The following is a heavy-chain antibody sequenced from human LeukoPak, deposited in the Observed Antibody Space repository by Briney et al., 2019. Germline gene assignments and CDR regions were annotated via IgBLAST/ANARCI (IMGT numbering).Heavy chain of an antibody. D-gene: IGHD3-10*01. Sequence: GGPLRLSCAASGFTFSSYSMNWVRQAPGKGLEWVLSISSSSSYISYADSVKGRFTISRDNAKNSLYLQMNSLRAEDTAVYYCARTMVRGYGMDVWGQGTTVTVSS. V-gene: IGHV3-21*01. J-gene: IGHJ6*02. CDR2: ISSSSSYI. CDR1: GFTFSSYS. CDR3: ARTMVRGYGMDV.